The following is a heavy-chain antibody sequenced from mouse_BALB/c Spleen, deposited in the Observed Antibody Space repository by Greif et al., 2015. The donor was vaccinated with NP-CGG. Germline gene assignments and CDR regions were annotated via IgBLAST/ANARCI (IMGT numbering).Heavy chain of an antibody. Sequence: CGPELVKPGASVKISCKASGYTFTDYYINWVKQEPGQGLEWIGWIYPGSGNTKYNEKFKGKATLTVDTSSSTAYMQLSSLTSEDTAVYFCARRTGTEAMDYWGQGTSVTVSS. CDR2: IYPGSGNT. J-gene: IGHJ4*01. V-gene: IGHV1-84*02. CDR3: ARRTGTEAMDY. D-gene: IGHD4-1*01. CDR1: GYTFTDYY.